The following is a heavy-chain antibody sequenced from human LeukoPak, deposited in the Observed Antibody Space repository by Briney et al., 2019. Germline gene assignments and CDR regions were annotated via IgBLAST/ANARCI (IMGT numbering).Heavy chain of an antibody. V-gene: IGHV3-21*01. CDR1: GFTFSSYS. CDR3: AREGGGSCCTPFDY. J-gene: IGHJ4*02. CDR2: ISSSSSYI. Sequence: GGSLRLSCAASGFTFSSYSMNWVRQAPGKGLEWVSSISSSSSYIYYADSVKGRFTISRDNAKNSLYLQMNSLRAEDTAVYYCAREGGGSCCTPFDYWGQGTLVTVSS. D-gene: IGHD2-15*01.